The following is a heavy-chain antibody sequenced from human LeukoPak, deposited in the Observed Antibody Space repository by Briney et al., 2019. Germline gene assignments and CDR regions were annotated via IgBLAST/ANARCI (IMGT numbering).Heavy chain of an antibody. CDR2: IYYSGST. D-gene: IGHD6-13*01. Sequence: NASETLSLTCTVSGGSISSTSYYWGWIRQPPGKGLEWIGSIYYSGSTYYNPSLKSRVTISVDTSKNQFSLKLSSVTAADTAVYYCARRPGQQHYFDYWGQGTLVTVSS. CDR3: ARRPGQQHYFDY. J-gene: IGHJ4*02. CDR1: GGSISSTSYY. V-gene: IGHV4-39*01.